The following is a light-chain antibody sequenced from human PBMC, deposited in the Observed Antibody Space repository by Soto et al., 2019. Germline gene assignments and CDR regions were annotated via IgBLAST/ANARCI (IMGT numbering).Light chain of an antibody. V-gene: IGKV1-5*03. CDR2: KTS. CDR3: QPYNPYSYS. J-gene: IGKJ2*03. CDR1: QSTTAW. Sequence: DIQMTQSPSTLSASIGDRVTITCRASQSTTAWLAWYQQKPGKAPKPLIYKTSSLESGVPSRFSGSGSGTEFTLTTSSLQPDDFATYFCQPYNPYSYSFGQGTKLEIK.